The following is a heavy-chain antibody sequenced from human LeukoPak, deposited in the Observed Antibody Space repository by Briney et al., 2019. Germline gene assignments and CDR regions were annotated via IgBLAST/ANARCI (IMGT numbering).Heavy chain of an antibody. J-gene: IGHJ4*02. CDR2: INHSGST. Sequence: PSETLSLTCAVYGGSFSGYYWSWIHQPPGKGLEWIGEINHSGSTNYNPSLKSRVTISVDTSKNQFSLKLSSVTAADTAVYYCARGRYYYDSSGYFGRVFDYWGQGTLVTVSS. V-gene: IGHV4-34*01. CDR1: GGSFSGYY. CDR3: ARGRYYYDSSGYFGRVFDY. D-gene: IGHD3-22*01.